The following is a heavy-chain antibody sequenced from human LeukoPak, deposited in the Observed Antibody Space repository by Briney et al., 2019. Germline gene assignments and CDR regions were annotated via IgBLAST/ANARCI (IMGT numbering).Heavy chain of an antibody. CDR1: GFSFTTYS. J-gene: IGHJ4*02. Sequence: GGSLRLSCVASGFSFTTYSMHWVRQAPGKGLEWVSYISIDSTTIYYAASAKGRFTISRDNSKNTLYLQMNSLRAEDTAVYYCAKLPGRAADYWGQGTLVTVSS. V-gene: IGHV3-48*01. CDR2: ISIDSTTI. CDR3: AKLPGRAADY.